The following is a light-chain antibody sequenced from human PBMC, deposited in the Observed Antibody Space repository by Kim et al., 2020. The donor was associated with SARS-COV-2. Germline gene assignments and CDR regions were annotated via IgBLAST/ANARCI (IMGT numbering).Light chain of an antibody. CDR1: QVVGSY. CDR2: AAS. CDR3: QQLNSYPFT. V-gene: IGKV1-9*01. J-gene: IGKJ5*01. Sequence: DIQLTQSPSFLSASVEDRVTITCRASQVVGSYLAWYQQKPGIAPRLLIYAASTLQSGVPSRFSGRGSGTEFTLTINSLQPEDFATYYCQQLNSYPFTFGQGTRLE.